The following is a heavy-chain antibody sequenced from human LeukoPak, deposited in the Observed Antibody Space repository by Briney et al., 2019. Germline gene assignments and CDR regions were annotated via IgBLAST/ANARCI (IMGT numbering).Heavy chain of an antibody. CDR3: ARDQGKFMVRGVMHF. J-gene: IGHJ4*02. V-gene: IGHV3-21*01. D-gene: IGHD3-10*01. Sequence: PGGSLRLSCAASGFTFNRYNMNWVRRAPGKGLEWVSSISTSSSYIYYADSVRGRFTISRDNAKNSLYLQMNSLRAEDTAVYYCARDQGKFMVRGVMHFWGQGTLVTVSS. CDR2: ISTSSSYI. CDR1: GFTFNRYN.